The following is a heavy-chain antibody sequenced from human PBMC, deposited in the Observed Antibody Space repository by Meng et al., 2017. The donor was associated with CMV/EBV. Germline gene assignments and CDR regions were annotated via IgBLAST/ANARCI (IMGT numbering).Heavy chain of an antibody. CDR1: GGSISSSSYY. D-gene: IGHD2-21*01. CDR3: AREPTEHIVVVIAILTYGMDV. J-gene: IGHJ6*02. V-gene: IGHV4-39*07. Sequence: GSLRLSCTVSGGSISSSSYYWGWIRQPPGKGLEWIGSIYYSGSTYYNPSLKSRVTISVDTSKNQFSLKLSSVTAADTAVYYCAREPTEHIVVVIAILTYGMDVWGQGTTVTAP. CDR2: IYYSGST.